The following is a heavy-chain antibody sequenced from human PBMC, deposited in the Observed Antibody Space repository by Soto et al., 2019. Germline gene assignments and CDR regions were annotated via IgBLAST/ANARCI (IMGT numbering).Heavy chain of an antibody. CDR2: INPNSGGT. V-gene: IGHV1-2*02. Sequence: ASVKVSCKASGFTFTGHYIHWVRQAPGQGLEWMGWINPNSGGTSYAQKFQGRVTMTRDTSITTAYMELSSLRAEDTAVYYCAKEKDIVVVVAATYYDYWGQGTLVTVSS. D-gene: IGHD2-15*01. CDR3: AKEKDIVVVVAATYYDY. CDR1: GFTFTGHY. J-gene: IGHJ4*02.